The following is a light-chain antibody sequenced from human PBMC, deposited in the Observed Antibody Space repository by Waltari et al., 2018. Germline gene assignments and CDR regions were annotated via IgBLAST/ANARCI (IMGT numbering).Light chain of an antibody. CDR2: AAS. CDR1: QSFSSSY. J-gene: IGKJ1*01. Sequence: EIVLTQSPGTLSLSPGERATLSCRASQSFSSSYLAWYQQRPGQAPRLLLYAASSSATGIPDRFSGSGSGTDFTLTISRLAPEDFAVYYCQHYGRSPRTFGQGTKVEIK. V-gene: IGKV3-20*01. CDR3: QHYGRSPRT.